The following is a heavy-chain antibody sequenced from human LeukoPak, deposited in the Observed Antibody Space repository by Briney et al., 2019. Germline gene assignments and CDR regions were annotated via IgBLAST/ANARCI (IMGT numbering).Heavy chain of an antibody. V-gene: IGHV3-66*01. CDR3: AREAAAAGASYYYYYYGMDV. CDR2: IYSGGST. CDR1: GFTVSSNY. J-gene: IGHJ6*02. D-gene: IGHD6-13*01. Sequence: HPGESLRLSCAASGFTVSSNYMSWVRQAPGKGLEWVSVIYSGGSTYYADSVKGRFTISRDNSKNTLYLQMNSLRAEDTAVYYCAREAAAAGASYYYYYYGMDVWGQGTTVTVSS.